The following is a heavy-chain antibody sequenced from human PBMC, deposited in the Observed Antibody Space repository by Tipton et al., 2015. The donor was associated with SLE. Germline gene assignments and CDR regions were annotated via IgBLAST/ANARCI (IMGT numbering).Heavy chain of an antibody. CDR2: VNHREGT. V-gene: IGHV4-59*13. CDR3: ARDEGRAAFFQR. J-gene: IGHJ1*01. Sequence: TLSLTCTVSGVSTNIYYWSWIRQPPGKGLEWLGFVNHREGTKIKASLTRRLSISLDTSTNQFSLNLNYVTAADTALYYCARDEGRAAFFQRWGQGTLVTVSS. CDR1: GVSTNIYY.